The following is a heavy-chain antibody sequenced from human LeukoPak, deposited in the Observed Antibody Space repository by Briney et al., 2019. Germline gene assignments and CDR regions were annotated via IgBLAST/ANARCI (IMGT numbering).Heavy chain of an antibody. D-gene: IGHD6-19*01. J-gene: IGHJ6*02. CDR2: MNPNSGNT. V-gene: IGHV1-8*01. CDR3: ARGRLIGAGTNYYYGIDV. Sequence: ASVKVSCKASGYTFTSYDINWVRQATGQGLEWMGWMNPNSGNTGYAQKFQGRVTMTRNTSISTAYMELSSLRSEDTAVYYCARGRLIGAGTNYYYGIDVWGQGTTVTVSS. CDR1: GYTFTSYD.